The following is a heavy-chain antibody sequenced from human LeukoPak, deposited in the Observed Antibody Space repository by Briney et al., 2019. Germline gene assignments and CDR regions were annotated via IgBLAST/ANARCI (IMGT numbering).Heavy chain of an antibody. D-gene: IGHD3-10*01. CDR3: AKDRLPDGFWSVDY. CDR1: AFIFNNYA. Sequence: GGSLRLSCAASAFIFNNYAMSWVRQAPGKGLEWVSAIYPSGASTEYADSVKGRFTISRDNSKNTLYLQMNSLKAEDTAVYFCAKDRLPDGFWSVDYWGQGTLVTVSS. V-gene: IGHV3-23*01. J-gene: IGHJ4*02. CDR2: IYPSGAST.